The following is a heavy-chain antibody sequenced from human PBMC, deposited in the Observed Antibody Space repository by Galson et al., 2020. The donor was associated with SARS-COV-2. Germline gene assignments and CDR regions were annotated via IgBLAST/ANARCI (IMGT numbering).Heavy chain of an antibody. CDR3: ARASGWYDVSP. D-gene: IGHD6-19*01. J-gene: IGHJ5*02. CDR1: AGSISSGSYF. CDR2: IYSSGNT. Sequence: SETLSLTCTVSAGSISSGSYFWSWIRQPAGKGLEWIGHIYSSGNTNYNPSLKSRVTISRDASKNQFSLKLNSLTAADTAVYYCARASGWYDVSPWGQGTLVTVSS. V-gene: IGHV4-61*09.